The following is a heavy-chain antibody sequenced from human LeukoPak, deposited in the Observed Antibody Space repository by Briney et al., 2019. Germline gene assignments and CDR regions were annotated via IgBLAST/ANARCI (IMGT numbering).Heavy chain of an antibody. CDR3: ARGSTGDYLDY. J-gene: IGHJ4*02. CDR1: GFTFSSYW. Sequence: AGGSLRLSCAASGFTFSSYWMHWVRQAPGEGLVWVSRIKTDGTTTDYADSVKGRFTISRDNAKNSLYLQMNSLRAEDTAVYYCARGSTGDYLDYWGQGTLVTVSS. D-gene: IGHD1-14*01. V-gene: IGHV3-74*01. CDR2: IKTDGTTT.